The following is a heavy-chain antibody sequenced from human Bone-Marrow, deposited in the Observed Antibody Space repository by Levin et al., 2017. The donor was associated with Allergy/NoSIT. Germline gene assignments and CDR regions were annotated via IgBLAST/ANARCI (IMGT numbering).Heavy chain of an antibody. Sequence: GGSLRLSCAASGFTFSSYWMTWVRQVPGIGVEWVANINQDGSARYYVDSVKGRFTISRDNAKNSLFLQMNSLRAEDTALYYCARDAYGGSGGYYADYWGQGTLVTVSS. V-gene: IGHV3-7*04. D-gene: IGHD3-10*01. CDR3: ARDAYGGSGGYYADY. J-gene: IGHJ4*02. CDR2: INQDGSAR. CDR1: GFTFSSYW.